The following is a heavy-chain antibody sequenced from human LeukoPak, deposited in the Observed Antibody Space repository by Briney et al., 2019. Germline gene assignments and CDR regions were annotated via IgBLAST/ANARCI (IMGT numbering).Heavy chain of an antibody. V-gene: IGHV3-15*01. Sequence: GGSLRLSCVASGLTFGNAWMGWVRQAPGNGLECVGRIKSKTEGGTTDYAAPVKGRFTISRDDSKNTLYLQMNSLKTEDTALYYCTKTFHGDSSFDHWGQGTLVTVSS. D-gene: IGHD6-19*01. CDR3: TKTFHGDSSFDH. CDR1: GLTFGNAW. CDR2: IKSKTEGGTT. J-gene: IGHJ5*02.